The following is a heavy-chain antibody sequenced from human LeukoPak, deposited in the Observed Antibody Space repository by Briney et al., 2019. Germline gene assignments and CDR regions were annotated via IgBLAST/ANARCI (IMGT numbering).Heavy chain of an antibody. CDR2: IKQDGSEK. J-gene: IGHJ3*02. D-gene: IGHD6-13*01. CDR1: GFTFSSYW. V-gene: IGHV3-7*01. Sequence: PGGPLRLSCAASGFTFSSYWMSWVRQAPGKGLEWVANIKQDGSEKYYVDSVKGRFTISRDNAKNSLYLQMNSLRAEDTAVYYCARDLGSLIAAAGTEHAFDIWGQGTMVTVSS. CDR3: ARDLGSLIAAAGTEHAFDI.